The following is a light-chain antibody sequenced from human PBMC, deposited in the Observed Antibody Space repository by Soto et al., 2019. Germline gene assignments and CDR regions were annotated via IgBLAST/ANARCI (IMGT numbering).Light chain of an antibody. CDR1: SSNIGNNY. CDR2: DNN. CDR3: ETWDSRSSAGVV. V-gene: IGLV1-51*01. J-gene: IGLJ3*02. Sequence: QSVLTQPPSVSAAPGQTVTISCSGSSSNIGNNYVSWYQQLPGTAPKLLIYDNNKRPSGIPVRFSGSKSGTSATLGITGLELQDEDEYYCETWDSRSSAGVVFGGGTKVTVL.